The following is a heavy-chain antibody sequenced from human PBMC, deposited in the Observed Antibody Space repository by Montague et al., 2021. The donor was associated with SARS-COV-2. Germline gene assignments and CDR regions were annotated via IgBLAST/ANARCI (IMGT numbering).Heavy chain of an antibody. CDR3: ASEGTPLERAIIHYDGMDV. CDR2: NNYSGST. J-gene: IGHJ6*02. D-gene: IGHD5-24*01. Sequence: TLSLTCTVSGGSISSGGYYWSWNPQHPGKGLEWIGYNNYSGSTYYNLSLKSRVTVSVDASKNQFSPKLSSVTAADTAVYYCASEGTPLERAIIHYDGMDVWGQGTTVTVSS. V-gene: IGHV4-31*03. CDR1: GGSISSGGYY.